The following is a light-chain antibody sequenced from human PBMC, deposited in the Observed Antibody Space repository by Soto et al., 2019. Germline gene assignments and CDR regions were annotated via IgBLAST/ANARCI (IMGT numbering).Light chain of an antibody. CDR2: RNN. J-gene: IGLJ1*01. CDR1: SSNIGSNY. V-gene: IGLV1-47*01. Sequence: QSVLTQPPSTSGTPGQRVTISCSGSSSNIGSNYVYWYQHLPGTAPKPLIYRNNQRPSGVPDRFSGSKSGTSASLAISGLRSEDEADYYCAAWDDSLSGYVFGTGPKVTVL. CDR3: AAWDDSLSGYV.